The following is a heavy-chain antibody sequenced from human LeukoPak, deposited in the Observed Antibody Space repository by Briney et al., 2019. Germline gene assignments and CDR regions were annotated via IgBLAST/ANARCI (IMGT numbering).Heavy chain of an antibody. J-gene: IGHJ5*02. CDR2: ISGSGVST. V-gene: IGHV3-23*01. CDR1: GFTFSSYA. D-gene: IGHD2-21*01. CDR3: AKGLYGDTFLNWFDP. Sequence: GGSLRLSCAASGFTFSSYAISWVRQAPGKRLKWVSGISGSGVSTYYTDSVKGRFTVSRDNSKNTMFLQMNSLRAEDTAVYYCAKGLYGDTFLNWFDPWGQGTLVTVSS.